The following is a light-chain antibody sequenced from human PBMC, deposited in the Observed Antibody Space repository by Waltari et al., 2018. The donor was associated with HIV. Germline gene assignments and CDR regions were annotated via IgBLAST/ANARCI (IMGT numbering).Light chain of an antibody. CDR1: NIRNKT. V-gene: IGLV3-21*02. J-gene: IGLJ2*01. CDR2: DDN. CDR3: QVWDGSSAHVI. Sequence: SYVLTQPPSVSVAPGQTASIPCGGDNIRNKTVHWYQQKPGQAPVLVVYDDNDRPSGIPERFSGSNSGSTATLTISRVEAGDEADFYCQVWDGSSAHVIFGGGTKLTVL.